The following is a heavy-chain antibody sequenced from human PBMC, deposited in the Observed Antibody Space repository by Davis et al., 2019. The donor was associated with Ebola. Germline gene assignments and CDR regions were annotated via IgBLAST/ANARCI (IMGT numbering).Heavy chain of an antibody. V-gene: IGHV1-69*13. Sequence: SVQVSCNASGVTFRTFGFSWVKHAPGQGLEWMGGIIPKSGIPNYAQKFQGSVTITADESTNTVYMEVRSLRSEDTAKYYCPSRPNRAAAGDYWGQGTRVTVSS. D-gene: IGHD6-13*01. CDR3: PSRPNRAAAGDY. CDR1: GVTFRTFG. CDR2: IIPKSGIP. J-gene: IGHJ4*02.